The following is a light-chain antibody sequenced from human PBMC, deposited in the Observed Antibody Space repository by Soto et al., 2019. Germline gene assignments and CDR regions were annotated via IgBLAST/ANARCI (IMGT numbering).Light chain of an antibody. Sequence: EIVLTQSPATLSLSPGERATLSCRASQSLSSYLAWYQQKRGQAPRLLIYDASKRATGIPARFSGSGSATDFTLTISSLEPEDFAVYYCQQRSDWPLTFGGGTKVETK. CDR2: DAS. CDR3: QQRSDWPLT. J-gene: IGKJ4*01. CDR1: QSLSSY. V-gene: IGKV3-11*01.